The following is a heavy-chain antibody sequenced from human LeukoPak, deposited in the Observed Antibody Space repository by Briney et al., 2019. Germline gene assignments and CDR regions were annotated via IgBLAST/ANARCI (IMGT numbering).Heavy chain of an antibody. CDR1: GFTFSNYE. CDR2: ISGSGSTI. D-gene: IGHD5-18*01. Sequence: GGSLRLSCAASGFTFSNYEMNWVRQAPGKGLEWVSYISGSGSTIYYADSVKGRFTISRDNATDSLYLQMNSLRAEDTDVYYCARVRSGYSHENYFDYWGQGTLVTVSS. J-gene: IGHJ4*02. V-gene: IGHV3-48*03. CDR3: ARVRSGYSHENYFDY.